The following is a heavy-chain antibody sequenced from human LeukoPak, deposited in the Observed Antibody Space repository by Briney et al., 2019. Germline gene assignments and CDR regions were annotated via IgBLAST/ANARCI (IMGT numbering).Heavy chain of an antibody. D-gene: IGHD4-17*01. Sequence: ASVKVSCKASGYTFTSYDINWVRKATGQGLEWMGWMNPNSGNTGYAQKFQGRVTITRNTSISTAYMELSSLRSEDTAVYYCARVRSKGLQKAAYYFDYWGQGTLVTVSS. V-gene: IGHV1-8*03. CDR2: MNPNSGNT. CDR1: GYTFTSYD. J-gene: IGHJ4*02. CDR3: ARVRSKGLQKAAYYFDY.